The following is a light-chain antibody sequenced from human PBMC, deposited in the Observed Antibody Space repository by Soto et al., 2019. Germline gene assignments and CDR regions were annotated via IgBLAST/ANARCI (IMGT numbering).Light chain of an antibody. V-gene: IGKV3-15*01. CDR2: GAS. CDR3: QQYDTWRRIS. CDR1: QSISSK. J-gene: IGKJ5*01. Sequence: EIVLTQSPATLSVSPGERVTLSCRASQSISSKLGWYQQRPGQAPRLLIYGASTRATGIPARFSGSGSGTEFTLTISSLQSEDFAFYYFQQYDTWRRISFGQGTRLEIK.